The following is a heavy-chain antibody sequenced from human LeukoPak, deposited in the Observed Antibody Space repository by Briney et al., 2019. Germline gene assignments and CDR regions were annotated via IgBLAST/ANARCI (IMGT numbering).Heavy chain of an antibody. CDR1: GFTDSSHY. V-gene: IGHV3-66*01. Sequence: GVPLTLPCAVSGFTDSSHYMSCVRQATGKGLEGVSVIYSGGSTYYADSVKGRFTISRDNPKNTLYLEMNSLRAEETAVYYCATYPGGFRYWGQGTLVDVSS. CDR3: ATYPGGFRY. CDR2: IYSGGST. D-gene: IGHD3-10*01. J-gene: IGHJ4*02.